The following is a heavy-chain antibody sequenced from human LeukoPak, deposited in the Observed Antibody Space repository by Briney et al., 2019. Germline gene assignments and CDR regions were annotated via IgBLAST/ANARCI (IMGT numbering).Heavy chain of an antibody. CDR2: INPNSGGT. CDR3: ARSTDAAVAEYNWFDP. D-gene: IGHD6-19*01. J-gene: IGHJ5*02. Sequence: ASVKVSCKASGYTFVTYGISWVRQAPGQGLEWMGWINPNSGGTNYAQKFQGRVTMTRDTSISTAYMELSRLRSDDTAVYYCARSTDAAVAEYNWFDPWGQGTLVTVSS. V-gene: IGHV1-2*02. CDR1: GYTFVTYG.